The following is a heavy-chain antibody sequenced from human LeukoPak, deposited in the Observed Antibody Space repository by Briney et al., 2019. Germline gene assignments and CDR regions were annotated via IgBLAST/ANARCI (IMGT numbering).Heavy chain of an antibody. V-gene: IGHV1-18*01. CDR3: ARDGGLRVSIWDY. Sequence: ASVKVSCKASGYTFTNYGISWVRQAPGQGLEWMGWTSAYNGNTNYAQNLQGRVTMTTDTPTSTAYMELRTLRSDDTAVYFCARDGGLRVSIWDYWGQGTLVTVSS. CDR2: TSAYNGNT. D-gene: IGHD2-15*01. CDR1: GYTFTNYG. J-gene: IGHJ4*02.